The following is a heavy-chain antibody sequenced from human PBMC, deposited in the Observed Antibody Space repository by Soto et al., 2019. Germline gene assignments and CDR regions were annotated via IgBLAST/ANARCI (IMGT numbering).Heavy chain of an antibody. CDR3: ARSGIVVVPAASDLYYYYGMDV. CDR2: IIPIFGTA. Sequence: SVKVSFKASGGTFSSYAISWVRQAPGQGLEWMGGIIPIFGTANYAQKFQGRVTITADKSTSTAYMELSSPRSEDTAVYYCARSGIVVVPAASDLYYYYGMDVWGQGTTVTVSS. V-gene: IGHV1-69*06. D-gene: IGHD2-2*01. CDR1: GGTFSSYA. J-gene: IGHJ6*02.